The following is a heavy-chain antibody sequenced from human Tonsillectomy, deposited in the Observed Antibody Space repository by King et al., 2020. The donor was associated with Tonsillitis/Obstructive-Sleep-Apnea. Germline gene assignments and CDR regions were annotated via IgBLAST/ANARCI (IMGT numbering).Heavy chain of an antibody. J-gene: IGHJ4*02. V-gene: IGHV5-10-1*01. CDR3: ARLGTADS. Sequence: QMVQSGAEVKKPGESLTISCKGSGTSFSSYWISWVRQKPGKGLEWMGRIDPGDSNIKYSPSFQGQVSISADKSINTAYLQWSSLKATDTAMYYCARLGTADSWGQGTLVTVSS. CDR2: IDPGDSNI. D-gene: IGHD7-27*01. CDR1: GTSFSSYW.